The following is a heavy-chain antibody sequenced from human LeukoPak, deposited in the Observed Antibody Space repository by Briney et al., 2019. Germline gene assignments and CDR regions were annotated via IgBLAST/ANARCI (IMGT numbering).Heavy chain of an antibody. CDR1: GGSISSFY. CDR3: ARGDPSGRPGIGFDY. D-gene: IGHD1-26*01. J-gene: IGHJ4*02. CDR2: FHDSEST. Sequence: PSETLSLTCTVSGGSISSFYWSWIRQPPGKGLEWIGHFHDSESTNYNPSLKSRVTISGDTSKNQFSLNLRSVTAADTAVYYCARGDPSGRPGIGFDYWGQGILVTVSS. V-gene: IGHV4-59*01.